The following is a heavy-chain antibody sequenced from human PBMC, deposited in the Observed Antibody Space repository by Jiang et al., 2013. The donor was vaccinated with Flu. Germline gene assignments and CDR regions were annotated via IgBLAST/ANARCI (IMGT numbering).Heavy chain of an antibody. V-gene: IGHV4-59*08. Sequence: PGLVKPSETLSLTCTVSGGSIRSYYWSWIRQPPGKGLEWIGYIYYSGSTNYNPSLKSRVTISVDTSENQFSLKLSSVTAADTAVYYCATSEFCGGDCYKDWGQGTLVTVSS. D-gene: IGHD2-21*02. CDR3: ATSEFCGGDCYKD. J-gene: IGHJ4*02. CDR2: IYYSGST. CDR1: GGSIRSYY.